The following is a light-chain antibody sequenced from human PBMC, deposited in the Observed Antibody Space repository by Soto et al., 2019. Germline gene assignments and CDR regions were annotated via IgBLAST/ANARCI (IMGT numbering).Light chain of an antibody. CDR3: QQYET. V-gene: IGKV1-5*01. J-gene: IGKJ1*01. CDR2: DAS. Sequence: DIQITQSPSTLSASVGDGVTITCRASQSISSWLAWYQQKPGKAPKLLIYDASSLESGVPSRFSGSGSGTEFTLTISSLQPDDFATYYCQQYETFGQGTKVDIK. CDR1: QSISSW.